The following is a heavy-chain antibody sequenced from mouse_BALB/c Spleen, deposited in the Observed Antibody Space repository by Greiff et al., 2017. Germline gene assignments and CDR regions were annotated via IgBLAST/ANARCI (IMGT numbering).Heavy chain of an antibody. Sequence: VQLQQSGAELARPGASVKLSCKASGYTFTSYWMQWVKQRPGQGLEWIGAIYPGDGDTRYTQKFKGKATLTADKSSSTAYMQLSSLASEDSAVYYCARSDGYYVGYWYFDVWGAGTTVTVSS. CDR3: ARSDGYYVGYWYFDV. V-gene: IGHV1-87*01. D-gene: IGHD2-3*01. J-gene: IGHJ1*01. CDR1: GYTFTSYW. CDR2: IYPGDGDT.